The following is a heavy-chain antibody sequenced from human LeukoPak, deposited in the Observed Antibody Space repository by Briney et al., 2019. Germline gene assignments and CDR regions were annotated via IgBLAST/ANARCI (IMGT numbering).Heavy chain of an antibody. CDR1: GFTFSSYS. Sequence: GGSLRLSCAASGFTFSSYSMNWVRQAPGKGLEWVSYISSSSSTIYYADSVKGRFTISRDNAKNSLYLQMNSLRAEDTAVYYCARDQQQLVPNYVDYWGQGTLVTVSS. CDR2: ISSSSSTI. J-gene: IGHJ4*02. V-gene: IGHV3-48*04. D-gene: IGHD6-13*01. CDR3: ARDQQQLVPNYVDY.